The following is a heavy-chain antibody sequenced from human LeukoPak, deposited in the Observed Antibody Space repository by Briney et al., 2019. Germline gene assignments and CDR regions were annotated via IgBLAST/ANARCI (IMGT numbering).Heavy chain of an antibody. V-gene: IGHV4-39*01. CDR2: IFYSGNT. CDR1: GGSMTSNSYY. D-gene: IGHD5-18*01. CDR3: ARHFRYGWSEPFGY. Sequence: PSETLSLTCTVSGGSMTSNSYYWGWIRQPPGKGLEWIGSIFYSGNTYYNPSLKSRVTISVDTAKNQFSLNLRSATGADTAVYYCARHFRYGWSEPFGYWGQGSLVTVSS. J-gene: IGHJ4*02.